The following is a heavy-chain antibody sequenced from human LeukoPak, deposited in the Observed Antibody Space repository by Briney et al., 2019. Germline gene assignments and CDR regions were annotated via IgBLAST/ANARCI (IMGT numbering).Heavy chain of an antibody. CDR2: IYHSGST. Sequence: TSETLSLTCAVSGGSISSSNWWSWVRQPPGKGLEWIGEIYHSGSTNYNPPLKSRVTISVDKSKNQFSLKLSSVTAADTAVYYCARIAAAGTSEDYWGQGTLVTVSS. J-gene: IGHJ4*02. V-gene: IGHV4-4*02. CDR3: ARIAAAGTSEDY. D-gene: IGHD6-13*01. CDR1: GGSISSSNW.